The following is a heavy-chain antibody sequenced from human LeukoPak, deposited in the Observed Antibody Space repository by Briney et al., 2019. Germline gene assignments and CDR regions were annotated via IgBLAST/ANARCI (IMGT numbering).Heavy chain of an antibody. CDR3: ARRRYCSSTSCYEGAFDI. CDR1: GYSFTNYW. Sequence: KPGESLKISCKGSGYSFTNYWIAWVRQMPGKGLEWMGIVYPGDSDTRYSPSFQGQVTISADKSFGTAYLQWSSLKASDTAMYYCARRRYCSSTSCYEGAFDIWGQGTMVTVSS. V-gene: IGHV5-51*01. D-gene: IGHD2-2*01. CDR2: VYPGDSDT. J-gene: IGHJ3*02.